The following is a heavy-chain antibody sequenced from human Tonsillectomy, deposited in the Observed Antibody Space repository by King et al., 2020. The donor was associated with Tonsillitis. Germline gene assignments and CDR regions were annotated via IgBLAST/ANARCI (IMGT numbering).Heavy chain of an antibody. CDR2: ISITGTT. J-gene: IGHJ3*02. Sequence: VQLVESGGGLVQPGGSLRLSCAASGFSFSSYAMSWVRQAPGKGLDWVSGISITGTTYYADSAKGRFTISRENPKNTLYLQMNSLRVEDTAVYYCAKVGQWLVRGPDAFDMWGQGTMVTVSS. D-gene: IGHD6-19*01. CDR1: GFSFSSYA. V-gene: IGHV3-23*04. CDR3: AKVGQWLVRGPDAFDM.